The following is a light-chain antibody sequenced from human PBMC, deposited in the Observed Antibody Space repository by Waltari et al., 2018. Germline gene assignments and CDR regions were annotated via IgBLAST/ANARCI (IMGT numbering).Light chain of an antibody. J-gene: IGKJ3*01. CDR1: QSVLYSSNNKNY. Sequence: DIVMTQSPDSLAVSLGERATINCKSSQSVLYSSNNKNYLAWYQQKPGQPPKLLLYWASTRESGVPDRFSGRGSGTDFTLTISSLQAEDVAVYYCQQYYSIPITFGPGTKVDIK. CDR2: WAS. CDR3: QQYYSIPIT. V-gene: IGKV4-1*01.